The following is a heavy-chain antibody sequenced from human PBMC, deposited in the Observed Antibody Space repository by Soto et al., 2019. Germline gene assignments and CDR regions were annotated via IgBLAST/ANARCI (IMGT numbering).Heavy chain of an antibody. D-gene: IGHD6-13*01. V-gene: IGHV3-21*01. CDR2: ITSRSSYI. CDR1: GFTFSSYS. Sequence: PGGSLRLSCAASGFTFSSYSMNWVRQDPGKGLEWVSSITSRSSYIYYADSLKGRFTISRDNAKNSLYLQMNSLRAKDTAVYYCARVWYTSSWPHFDYWGQGTLVTVSS. CDR3: ARVWYTSSWPHFDY. J-gene: IGHJ4*02.